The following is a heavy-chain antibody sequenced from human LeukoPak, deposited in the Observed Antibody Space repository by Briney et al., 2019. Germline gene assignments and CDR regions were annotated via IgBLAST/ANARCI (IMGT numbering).Heavy chain of an antibody. CDR3: TTDEWH. D-gene: IGHD3-3*01. Sequence: AGGSLRLSCAASGFTVTTNSMSWVRQAPGKGLEWVGRIKSKADGGTTDYAAPVKGRFTVSRDDSKNTVYLEMNSLKTEDTAVYYCTTDEWHWGQGTLVTVSS. CDR2: IKSKADGGTT. J-gene: IGHJ4*02. V-gene: IGHV3-15*01. CDR1: GFTVTTNS.